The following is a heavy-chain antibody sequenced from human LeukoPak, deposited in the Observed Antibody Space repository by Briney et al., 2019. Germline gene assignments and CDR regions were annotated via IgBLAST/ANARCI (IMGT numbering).Heavy chain of an antibody. V-gene: IGHV3-23*01. D-gene: IGHD5-12*01. Sequence: GGSLRLSCAASGFTFSSYGMSWVRQAPGKGLEWVSLISGSGSSTYYADSVKGRFTISRDNSKNTLHLQMNSLRAEDTAVYYCAKDQGMVATTGRYYFDYWGQGTLVTVSS. CDR1: GFTFSSYG. CDR2: ISGSGSST. J-gene: IGHJ4*02. CDR3: AKDQGMVATTGRYYFDY.